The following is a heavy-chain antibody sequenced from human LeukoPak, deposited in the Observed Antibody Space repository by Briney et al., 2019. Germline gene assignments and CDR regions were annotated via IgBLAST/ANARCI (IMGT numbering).Heavy chain of an antibody. CDR1: GGSISSYY. J-gene: IGHJ4*02. V-gene: IGHV4-59*01. Sequence: SETLSLTCTVSGGSISSYYWSWIRRPPGKELEWIGYIYYSGSTNYNPSLKSRVTISVDTSKNQFSLKLSSVTAADTAVYYCARVYYDILTGYYNLDYWGQGTLVTVSS. CDR3: ARVYYDILTGYYNLDY. D-gene: IGHD3-9*01. CDR2: IYYSGST.